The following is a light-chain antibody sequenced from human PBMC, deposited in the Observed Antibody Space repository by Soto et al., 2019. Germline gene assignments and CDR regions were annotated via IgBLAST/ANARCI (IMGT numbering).Light chain of an antibody. J-gene: IGKJ4*01. V-gene: IGKV3-15*01. CDR1: QSVSSN. Sequence: EIVMTQSPATLSVSPGERATLSCRASQSVSSNLAWYQQKPGQAPRLLIYGASNRATGIPDRFSGSGSGTEFTLTISRLQSEDCALYYCQQYNNWPLTFGGGTKVDIK. CDR2: GAS. CDR3: QQYNNWPLT.